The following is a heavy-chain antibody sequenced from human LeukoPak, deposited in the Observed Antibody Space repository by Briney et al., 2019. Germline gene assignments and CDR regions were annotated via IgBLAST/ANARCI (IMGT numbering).Heavy chain of an antibody. J-gene: IGHJ4*02. D-gene: IGHD6-13*01. Sequence: SETLSLTCTVSGGSISRTSYYWGCIRQPPGEGLEWIGSIFYSGNTYYNPSLESRLTISADTSKNQFSLNLNSVTAADTAVYFCARGDSSTWFPSGLHIDHWGQGILVSVSS. CDR3: ARGDSSTWFPSGLHIDH. CDR1: GGSISRTSYY. V-gene: IGHV4-39*07. CDR2: IFYSGNT.